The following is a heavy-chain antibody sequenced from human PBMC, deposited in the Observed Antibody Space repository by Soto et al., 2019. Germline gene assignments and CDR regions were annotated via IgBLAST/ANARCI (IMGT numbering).Heavy chain of an antibody. J-gene: IGHJ5*02. CDR2: IYYRGST. D-gene: IGHD5-12*01. CDR1: GGSISSNFYY. CDR3: ARHGAPIVATIRWWFDP. V-gene: IGHV4-39*01. Sequence: SETLSLTCTVSGGSISSNFYYWGWIRQPPGKGLQWIGNIYYRGSTNYNPSLKSPVTISVDTSKNQFSLKLSSVTAADAAVYYCARHGAPIVATIRWWFDPWGQGTLVTVSS.